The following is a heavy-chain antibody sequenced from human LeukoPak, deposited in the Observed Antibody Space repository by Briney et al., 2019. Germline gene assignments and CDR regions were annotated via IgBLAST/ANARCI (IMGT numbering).Heavy chain of an antibody. V-gene: IGHV1-2*02. CDR2: INPNSGGT. CDR1: GYTFTDYY. CDR3: ARGPNIYGSGRSWFDP. D-gene: IGHD3-10*01. Sequence: ASVKVSCKASGYTFTDYYAYWVRQAPRQGLEWMGWINPNSGGTNYAQKFQGKVTMTRDTSIRTVYMEVSRLKSDDTAVYYCARGPNIYGSGRSWFDPWGQGTLVTVSS. J-gene: IGHJ5*02.